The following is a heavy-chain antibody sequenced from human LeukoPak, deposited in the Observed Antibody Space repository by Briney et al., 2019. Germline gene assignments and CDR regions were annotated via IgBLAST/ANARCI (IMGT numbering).Heavy chain of an antibody. J-gene: IGHJ4*02. Sequence: PGGSLRLSCAASGFTFSSYSMNWVRQAPGKGLEWVSYIGSSSSTIYYADSVKGRFTISRDNAKNSLYLQMNSLRAEDTAVYYCARETTEEYCTNGVCYNLSYYFDYWGQGTLVTVSS. CDR2: IGSSSSTI. V-gene: IGHV3-48*01. CDR3: ARETTEEYCTNGVCYNLSYYFDY. CDR1: GFTFSSYS. D-gene: IGHD2-8*01.